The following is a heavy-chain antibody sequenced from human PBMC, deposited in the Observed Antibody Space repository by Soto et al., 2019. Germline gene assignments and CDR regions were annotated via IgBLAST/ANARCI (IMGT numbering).Heavy chain of an antibody. CDR1: GGSISSGGYY. CDR3: ARALSLDIVLVPAATENWFDP. CDR2: IYYSGST. V-gene: IGHV4-31*03. J-gene: IGHJ5*02. Sequence: PSETLSLTCTVSGGSISSGGYYWSWIRQHPGKGLEWIGYIYYSGSTYYNPSLKSRVTISVDTSKNQFSLKLSSVTAADTAVYYCARALSLDIVLVPAATENWFDPWGQGTLVTVSS. D-gene: IGHD2-2*03.